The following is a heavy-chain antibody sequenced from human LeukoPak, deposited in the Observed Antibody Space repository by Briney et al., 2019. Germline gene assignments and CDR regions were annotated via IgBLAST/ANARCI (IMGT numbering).Heavy chain of an antibody. CDR3: ARGTLWFGELSISGYYYYYGMDV. CDR2: INHSGST. J-gene: IGHJ6*02. D-gene: IGHD3-10*01. CDR1: GGSFSGYY. V-gene: IGHV4-34*01. Sequence: SSETLSLTCAVYGGSFSGYYWSWIRQPPGKGLEWIGEINHSGSTNYNPSLKSRVTISVDTSKNQFSLKLSSVTAADTAVHYCARGTLWFGELSISGYYYYYGMDVWGQGTTVTVSS.